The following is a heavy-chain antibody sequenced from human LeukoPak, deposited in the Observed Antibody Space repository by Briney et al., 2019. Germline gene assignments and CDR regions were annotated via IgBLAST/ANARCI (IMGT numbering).Heavy chain of an antibody. CDR3: VRDRAVFDY. J-gene: IGHJ4*02. Sequence: SETLSLTCTVSGGSISSFYWSWIRQPPGKGLEWIGYIYYTGSTNYNPSLKSRVTISVDTSKNQFSLKLSSVTAADTAVYYCVRDRAVFDYWGQGTLVTVSS. CDR1: GGSISSFY. CDR2: IYYTGST. V-gene: IGHV4-59*01. D-gene: IGHD4-11*01.